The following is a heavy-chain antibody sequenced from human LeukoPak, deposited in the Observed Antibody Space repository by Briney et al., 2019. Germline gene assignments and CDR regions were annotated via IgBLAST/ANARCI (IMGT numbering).Heavy chain of an antibody. CDR1: GGSISSYY. CDR2: IYYSGST. J-gene: IGHJ5*02. D-gene: IGHD3-3*01. V-gene: IGHV4-59*08. Sequence: SETLSLTCTVSGGSISSYYWSWTRQPPGKGLEWIGYIYYSGSTNYNPSLKSRVTISVDTSKNQFSLKLSSVTAADTAVYYCARHGSDYDFWSGYIRGNWFDPWGQGTLVTVSS. CDR3: ARHGSDYDFWSGYIRGNWFDP.